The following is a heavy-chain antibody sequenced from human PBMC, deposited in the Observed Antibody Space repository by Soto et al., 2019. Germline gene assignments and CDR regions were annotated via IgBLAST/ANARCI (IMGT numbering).Heavy chain of an antibody. Sequence: QVQLQQWGAGLLKPSETLSLTCAVNGGSGGSFSGYYWSWIRQPPGKGLEWIGEINHSGSTNYNPSFKSRVTISVDTPKNQFSLKLSSVTAADTAVYYCAGHIYDSSGYYHYYYGMDVWGQGTTVTVSS. V-gene: IGHV4-34*01. CDR1: GGSGGSFSGYY. CDR2: INHSGST. D-gene: IGHD3-22*01. J-gene: IGHJ6*02. CDR3: AGHIYDSSGYYHYYYGMDV.